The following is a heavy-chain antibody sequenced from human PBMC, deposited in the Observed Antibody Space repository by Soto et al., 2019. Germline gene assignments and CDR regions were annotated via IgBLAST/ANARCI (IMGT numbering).Heavy chain of an antibody. V-gene: IGHV3-23*01. J-gene: IGHJ6*03. CDR2: ISGSGST. D-gene: IGHD3-16*01. CDR1: GFTVSSYA. CDR3: ANALRFTFTTGYYMDV. Sequence: EVQLLESGGGLVQPGGSLRLSCAASGFTVSSYAMSWVRQAPGKGLEWVSVISGSGSTYSADSVKGRFTNSRDSSKNTVYLQMSSLRAEDTAVYYCANALRFTFTTGYYMDVWGRGTTVTVSS.